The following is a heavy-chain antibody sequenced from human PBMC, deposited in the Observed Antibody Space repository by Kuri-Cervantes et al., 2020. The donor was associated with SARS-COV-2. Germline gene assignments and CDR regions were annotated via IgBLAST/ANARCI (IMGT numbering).Heavy chain of an antibody. J-gene: IGHJ6*02. V-gene: IGHV3-23*01. CDR1: GFTFNTYA. CDR3: ARDGTTVVNEYYYYYGMDV. D-gene: IGHD4-23*01. Sequence: GESLKISCAASGFTFNTYAMSWVRRAPGKGLEWVAAISASGRTTYYGDSVKGHFTISRDNAKDSLYLQMNSLRDEDTAVYYCARDGTTVVNEYYYYYGMDVWGQGTTVTVSS. CDR2: ISASGRTT.